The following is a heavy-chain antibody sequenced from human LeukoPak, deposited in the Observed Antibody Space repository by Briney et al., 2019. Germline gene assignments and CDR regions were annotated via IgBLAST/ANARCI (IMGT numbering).Heavy chain of an antibody. CDR1: GGSISSSSYY. D-gene: IGHD2/OR15-2a*01. J-gene: IGHJ3*02. V-gene: IGHV4-39*07. Sequence: SETLSLTCTVSGGSISSSSYYWGWIRQPPGKGLEWIGSIYYSGSTYYNPSLKSRVTISVDTSKNQFSLKLSSVTAADTAVYYCARLATLRLRARAFDIWGQGTMVTVSS. CDR2: IYYSGST. CDR3: ARLATLRLRARAFDI.